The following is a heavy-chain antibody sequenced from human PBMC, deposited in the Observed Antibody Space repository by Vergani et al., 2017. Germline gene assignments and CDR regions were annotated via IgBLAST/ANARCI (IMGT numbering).Heavy chain of an antibody. CDR2: INLRGTNK. CDR1: GFIFSDYW. J-gene: IGHJ4*02. CDR3: ARAGVRAGFDF. Sequence: VESGGGLVQPGGSLRLSCSPSGFIFSDYWMTWVRKAPGKGLEWVANINLRGTNKDYMQSLSGRFSISRDNTQKSLHLQMYNLRVEDTATYYCARAGVRAGFDFWGQGTLVTVSS. D-gene: IGHD2-8*01. V-gene: IGHV3-7*03.